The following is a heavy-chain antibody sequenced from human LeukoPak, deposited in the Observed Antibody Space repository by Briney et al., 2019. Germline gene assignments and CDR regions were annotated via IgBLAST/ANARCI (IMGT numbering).Heavy chain of an antibody. CDR3: ARDPKEPGIAAAGDDY. D-gene: IGHD6-13*01. CDR1: GFTFSSYG. CDR2: IWYDGSNK. J-gene: IGHJ4*02. V-gene: IGHV3-33*01. Sequence: SGRSLRLSCAASGFTFSSYGMHWVRQAPGKGLEWVAVIWYDGSNKYYADSVKGRFTISRDNSKNTLCLQMNSLRAEDTAVYYCARDPKEPGIAAAGDDYWGQGTLVTVSS.